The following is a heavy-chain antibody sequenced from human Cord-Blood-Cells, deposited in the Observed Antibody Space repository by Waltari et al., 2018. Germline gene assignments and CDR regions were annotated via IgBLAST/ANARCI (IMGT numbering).Heavy chain of an antibody. V-gene: IGHV1-69-2*01. CDR2: VSPEEGET. D-gene: IGHD1-26*01. CDR3: ATFPPTWEDY. CDR1: GYTFTDYY. Sequence: EVQLVQSGAEVKKPGATVKISCKVSGYTFTDYYMHWVQQAPGKGLEWRGSVSPEEGETIYADEFPGGVTITADTSTDTAYMELSSLRAEDTAVYYCATFPPTWEDYWGQGTLVTVSS. J-gene: IGHJ4*02.